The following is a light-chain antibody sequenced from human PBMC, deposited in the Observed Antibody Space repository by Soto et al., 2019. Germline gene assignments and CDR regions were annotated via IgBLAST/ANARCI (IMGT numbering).Light chain of an antibody. J-gene: IGKJ4*01. CDR1: QSLLHSNGYSC. CDR2: LAS. Sequence: DIVISQSPLSLPVTPGETVSISCRSSQSLLHSNGYSCLDWYLQKPGQSPQLLIHLASTRASGVPDRFSGSGSGTDFTLKISRVEAEDVGVYYCMQALQSPVTFGGGTRVEIK. V-gene: IGKV2-28*01. CDR3: MQALQSPVT.